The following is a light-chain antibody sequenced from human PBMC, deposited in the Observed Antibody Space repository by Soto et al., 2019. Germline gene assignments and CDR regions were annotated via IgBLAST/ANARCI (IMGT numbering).Light chain of an antibody. CDR2: GAS. CDR1: QSVSSSY. Sequence: EIVLTQSPGTLSLSPGERAILSCRASQSVSSSYFAWYQQKPGQAPRLLIYGASSRATGIPDRFSGSGSGTDFTLTISRLEPEDFAVYYCQQYGTSLYTFGQGTKLEIK. J-gene: IGKJ2*01. CDR3: QQYGTSLYT. V-gene: IGKV3-20*01.